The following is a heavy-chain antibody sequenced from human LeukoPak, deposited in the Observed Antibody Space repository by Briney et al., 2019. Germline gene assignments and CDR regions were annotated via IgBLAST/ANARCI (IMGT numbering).Heavy chain of an antibody. D-gene: IGHD3-22*01. CDR3: ARDRARYYDSSGYYYV. Sequence: ASVKVSCKASGYTFTSYGISWVRQAPGQGLEWMGWINPNSGGTNYAQKFQGRVTMTRDTSISTAYMELSRLRSDDTAVYYCARDRARYYDSSGYYYVWGQGTLVTVSS. CDR2: INPNSGGT. V-gene: IGHV1-2*02. J-gene: IGHJ4*02. CDR1: GYTFTSYG.